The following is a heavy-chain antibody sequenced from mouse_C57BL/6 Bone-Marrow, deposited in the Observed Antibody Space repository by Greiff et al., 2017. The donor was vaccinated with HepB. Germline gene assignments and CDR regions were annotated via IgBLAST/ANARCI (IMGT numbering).Heavy chain of an antibody. D-gene: IGHD2-4*01. CDR1: GYTFTSYW. J-gene: IGHJ3*01. V-gene: IGHV1-69*01. CDR3: ARSGDYVPFAY. CDR2: IDPSDSYT. Sequence: QVHVKQPGAELVMPGASVKLSCKASGYTFTSYWMHWVKQRPGQGLEWIGEIDPSDSYTNYNQKFKGKSTLTVDKSSSTAYMQLSSLTSEDSAVYYCARSGDYVPFAYWGQGTLVTVSA.